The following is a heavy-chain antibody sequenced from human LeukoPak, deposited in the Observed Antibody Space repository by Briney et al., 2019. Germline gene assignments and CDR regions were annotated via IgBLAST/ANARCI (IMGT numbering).Heavy chain of an antibody. J-gene: IGHJ5*02. CDR1: GFTFSSYA. CDR2: ISGSGGST. CDR3: AKDREGVWMAGLFDP. V-gene: IGHV3-23*01. Sequence: PGGSLRLSCAASGFTFSSYAMSWVRQAPGKGLEWVSAISGSGGSTYYADSVKGRFTISRDNSKNTLYLQMNSLRAEDTAVYYCAKDREGVWMAGLFDPWGQGTLVTVSS. D-gene: IGHD2-8*01.